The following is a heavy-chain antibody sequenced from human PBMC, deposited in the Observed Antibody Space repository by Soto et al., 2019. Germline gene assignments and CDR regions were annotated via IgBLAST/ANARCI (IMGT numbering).Heavy chain of an antibody. V-gene: IGHV2-5*02. CDR2: LYWDDDK. Sequence: QITLKESGPTLVKPTQTLTLTCTFSGFSLSTTGMGVGWIRQPPGKALEWLALLYWDDDKHYSPFLKSRLTITKDTSKNQVVLTMTNMDPVDTATYYCAHRRSNGDFDLWGQGTLVTVSS. CDR3: AHRRSNGDFDL. CDR1: GFSLSTTGMG. D-gene: IGHD1-1*01. J-gene: IGHJ5*02.